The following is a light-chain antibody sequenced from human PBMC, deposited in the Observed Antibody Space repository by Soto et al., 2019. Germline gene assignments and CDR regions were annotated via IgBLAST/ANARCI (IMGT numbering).Light chain of an antibody. CDR2: KVS. Sequence: FVMTQSPLSLPVTLGEPASISCRSNQSLVHSDGIAYFSWFQQRPGRSPXRLIYKVSNRDSGVPARFSGSGSGTDFALKISRVEAEDFAVYHCHQYGGSPPTFGQGTKV. CDR3: HQYGGSPPT. CDR1: QSLVHSDGIAY. V-gene: IGKV2-30*02. J-gene: IGKJ1*01.